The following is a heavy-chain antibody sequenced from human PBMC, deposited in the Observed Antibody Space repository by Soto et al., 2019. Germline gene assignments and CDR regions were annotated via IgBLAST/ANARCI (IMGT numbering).Heavy chain of an antibody. D-gene: IGHD4-17*01. V-gene: IGHV3-23*01. CDR2: ITGSGSST. CDR1: GFTFSTYA. CDR3: AKDLYGDYGGVDY. J-gene: IGHJ4*02. Sequence: EVQLLDSGGGLVQPGGSLRLSCAASGFTFSTYAMSWVRQAPGKGLEWVSTITGSGSSTYYADSVKGRFTISRDHSKNTLSLQMNSLRAEDTAVYYCAKDLYGDYGGVDYWGQGTLVTVSS.